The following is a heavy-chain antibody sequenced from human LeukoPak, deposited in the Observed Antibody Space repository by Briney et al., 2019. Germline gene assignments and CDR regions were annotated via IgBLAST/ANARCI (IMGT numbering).Heavy chain of an antibody. CDR2: ISSSGSTI. Sequence: GGSLRLSCAASGFTFSSYEMNWVRQAPGKGLEWVSYISSSGSTIYYADSVKGRFTISRDNAKNSLYLQMNGLRAEDTAVYYCARAGNSGSYFDYWGQGTLVTVSS. CDR1: GFTFSSYE. J-gene: IGHJ4*02. CDR3: ARAGNSGSYFDY. V-gene: IGHV3-48*03. D-gene: IGHD1-26*01.